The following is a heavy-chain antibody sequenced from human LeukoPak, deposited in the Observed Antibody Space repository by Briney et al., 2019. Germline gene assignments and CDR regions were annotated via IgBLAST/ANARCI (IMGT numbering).Heavy chain of an antibody. CDR2: INKDGGEK. CDR1: GFTFRTYW. CDR3: VKDSPPRYSGSPPAY. Sequence: AGGSLRLSCAVSGFTFRTYWMHWVRQVPGEGLEWVANINKDGGEKYYVDSVKGRFTISRDNAKNSLYLQMNSLRADDTAVYYCVKDSPPRYSGSPPAYWGQGTLVTVSS. V-gene: IGHV3-7*03. J-gene: IGHJ4*02. D-gene: IGHD1-26*01.